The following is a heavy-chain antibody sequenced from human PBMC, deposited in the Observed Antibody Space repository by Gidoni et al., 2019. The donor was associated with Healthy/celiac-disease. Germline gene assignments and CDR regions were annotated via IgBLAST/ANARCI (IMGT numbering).Heavy chain of an antibody. J-gene: IGHJ6*02. V-gene: IGHV4-38-2*02. CDR1: AYPTSSGSH. D-gene: IGHD6-13*01. CDR2: IYHSGST. Sequence: VQPQESGPGLVKPSDTLSPTSTVSAYPTSSGSHWCWLRQPPGQGLGWIGSIYHSGSTYYNPSLKSRVTISVDTSKNQFSLKLSSVTAADTAVYYCGVAAAGNRGAYYYYGMDVWGQGTTVTVSS. CDR3: GVAAAGNRGAYYYYGMDV.